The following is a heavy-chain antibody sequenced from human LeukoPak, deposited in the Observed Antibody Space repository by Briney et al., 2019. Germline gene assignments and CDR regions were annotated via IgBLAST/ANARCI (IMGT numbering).Heavy chain of an antibody. CDR3: ARDRLPVSGTYSLGEFDY. V-gene: IGHV3-64*01. Sequence: PGGSLRLSCAASGFTFTDYAIHWVRQAPGKGLEYISVITNGGSTVYANSVKGRFTISRDNSKNTVYLQMASLRADDMGVYYCARDRLPVSGTYSLGEFDYWGQGTRVTVSS. D-gene: IGHD1-26*01. J-gene: IGHJ4*01. CDR2: ITNGGST. CDR1: GFTFTDYA.